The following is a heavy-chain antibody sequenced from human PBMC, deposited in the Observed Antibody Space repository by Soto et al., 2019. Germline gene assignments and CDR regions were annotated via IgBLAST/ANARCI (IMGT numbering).Heavy chain of an antibody. Sequence: GGSLRLSCAASGFTFSSYSMNWVRQAPGKGLEWVSYISSSSSTIYYADSVKGRFTISRDNAKNSLYLQMNSLRAEDTAVYYCARDSIVLMVYASFDYWGQGTLVTVSS. J-gene: IGHJ4*02. V-gene: IGHV3-48*01. CDR1: GFTFSSYS. CDR3: ARDSIVLMVYASFDY. CDR2: ISSSSSTI. D-gene: IGHD2-8*01.